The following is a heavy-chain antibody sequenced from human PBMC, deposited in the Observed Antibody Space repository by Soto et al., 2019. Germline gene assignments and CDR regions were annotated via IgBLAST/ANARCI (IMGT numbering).Heavy chain of an antibody. CDR3: AREKVVVVPAEYYYYGMDV. CDR2: IIPIFGTA. CDR1: GGTFSIYA. V-gene: IGHV1-69*13. Sequence: ASVKVSCKSSGGTFSIYAISWVRQAPGQGLGWMGGIIPIFGTANYAQKFQGRVTITADESTSTAYMELSSLRSEDTAVYYCAREKVVVVPAEYYYYGMDVWGQGTTVTVSS. D-gene: IGHD2-2*01. J-gene: IGHJ6*02.